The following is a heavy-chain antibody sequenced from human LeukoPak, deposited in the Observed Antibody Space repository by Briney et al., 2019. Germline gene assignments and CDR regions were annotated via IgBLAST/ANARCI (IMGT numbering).Heavy chain of an antibody. J-gene: IGHJ6*03. CDR3: ARAGGGVSYYYYMDV. CDR2: ISSSSSSI. V-gene: IGHV3-21*01. CDR1: GFTFSIYS. Sequence: GGSLRLSCVASGFTFSIYSMNWVRQAPGKGLEWVSSISSSSSSIYYADSVKGRFPISRDNARTSLYLQMNSLRAEDTAVYYCARAGGGVSYYYYMDVWGKGTTVTVSS. D-gene: IGHD1-14*01.